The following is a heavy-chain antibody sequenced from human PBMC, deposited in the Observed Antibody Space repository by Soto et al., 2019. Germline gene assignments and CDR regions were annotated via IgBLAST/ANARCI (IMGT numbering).Heavy chain of an antibody. J-gene: IGHJ4*02. CDR1: GYTFTSYG. D-gene: IGHD6-19*01. Sequence: ASVKVSCKASGYTFTSYGISWVRQAPGQGLEWMGWISAYNGNTNYAQKLQGRVTMTTDTSTSTAYMELRSLRSDDTAVYYCVRDQQWLLPVPLNFDYWGQGPLVTVSS. CDR2: ISAYNGNT. CDR3: VRDQQWLLPVPLNFDY. V-gene: IGHV1-18*01.